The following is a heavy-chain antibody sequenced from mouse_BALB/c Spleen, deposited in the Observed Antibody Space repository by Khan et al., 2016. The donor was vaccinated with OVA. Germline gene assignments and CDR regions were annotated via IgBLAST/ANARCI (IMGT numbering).Heavy chain of an antibody. V-gene: IGHV2-3*01. CDR1: GFSLSSYG. Sequence: VQLQESGPGLVAPSQSLSITCTVSGFSLSSYGVNWVRQPPGKGLEWLGVIWGDGSTNYHSALTSRLSISKDNSKSQVFLKLNSLQSDDTATYYCAKWGDVYAMDYWGQGTSVTVSS. CDR2: IWGDGST. CDR3: AKWGDVYAMDY. J-gene: IGHJ4*01.